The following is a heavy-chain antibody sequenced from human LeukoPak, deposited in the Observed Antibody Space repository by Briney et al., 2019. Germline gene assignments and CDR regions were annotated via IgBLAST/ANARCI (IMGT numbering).Heavy chain of an antibody. V-gene: IGHV1-46*01. CDR1: GYTFTSYY. D-gene: IGHD1-26*01. Sequence: ASVKISCKASGYTFTSYYMHWVRQAPGQGLEWMGIINPSGGSTSYAQKFQGRVTMTRDTSTSTVYMELSSLRSEDTAVYYCARDSSGVGATLGPNFDYWGQGTLVTVSS. CDR3: ARDSSGVGATLGPNFDY. J-gene: IGHJ4*02. CDR2: INPSGGST.